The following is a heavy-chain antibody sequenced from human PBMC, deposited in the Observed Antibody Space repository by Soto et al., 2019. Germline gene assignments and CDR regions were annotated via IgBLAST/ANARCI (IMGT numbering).Heavy chain of an antibody. CDR3: ARRPGTTFLASYYYYGMDV. Sequence: GGSLRLSCAASGFTFSSYAMHWVRQAPGKGLEWVAVISYDGSNKYYADSVKGRFTISRDNSKNTLYLQMNSLRAEDTAVYYCARRPGTTFLASYYYYGMDVWGQGTTVTVSS. D-gene: IGHD1-1*01. V-gene: IGHV3-30-3*01. CDR1: GFTFSSYA. J-gene: IGHJ6*02. CDR2: ISYDGSNK.